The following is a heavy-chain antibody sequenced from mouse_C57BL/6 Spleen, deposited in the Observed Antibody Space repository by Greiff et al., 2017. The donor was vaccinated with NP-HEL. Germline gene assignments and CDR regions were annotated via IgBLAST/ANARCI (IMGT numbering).Heavy chain of an antibody. Sequence: QVQLQQSGAELVKPGASVKISCKASGYAFSSYWMNWVKQRPGKGLEWIGQIYPGDGDTNYNGKFKGKATLTADKSSSTAYMQLSSLTSEDSAVYFCARGNYSNSLDYWGQGTTLTVSS. J-gene: IGHJ2*01. CDR2: IYPGDGDT. CDR1: GYAFSSYW. D-gene: IGHD2-5*01. CDR3: ARGNYSNSLDY. V-gene: IGHV1-80*01.